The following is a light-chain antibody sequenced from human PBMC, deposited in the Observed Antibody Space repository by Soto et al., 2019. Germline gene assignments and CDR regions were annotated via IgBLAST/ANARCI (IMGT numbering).Light chain of an antibody. CDR2: EVS. V-gene: IGLV2-14*01. CDR1: SSDVGGYNY. CDR3: SSYTSSSTPYV. Sequence: QSVLTQPASVSGSPGQSITISCTGTSSDVGGYNYVSWYQQHPGKAPKLMIYEVSNRPSGVSNRFAGSKAGNTASLTSSGXXXXXXXXYYCSSYTSSSTPYVFGTXT. J-gene: IGLJ1*01.